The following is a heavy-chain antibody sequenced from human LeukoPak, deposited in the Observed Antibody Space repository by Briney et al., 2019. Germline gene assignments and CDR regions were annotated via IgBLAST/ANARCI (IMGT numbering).Heavy chain of an antibody. J-gene: IGHJ4*02. V-gene: IGHV3-7*01. Sequence: GGSLRLSCAASGFTFSTYWITWVRQAPGKGLEWVANINQDGSERPYVDSVKGRLTISRDNATNSLSLQMNSLRAEDTAVYYCARVGFYRSGRYYPDYWGQGTLVAVSS. D-gene: IGHD2-15*01. CDR1: GFTFSTYW. CDR3: ARVGFYRSGRYYPDY. CDR2: INQDGSER.